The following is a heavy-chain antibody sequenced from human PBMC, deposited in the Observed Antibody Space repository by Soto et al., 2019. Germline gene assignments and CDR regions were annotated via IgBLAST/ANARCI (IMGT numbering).Heavy chain of an antibody. CDR2: INAGNGNT. J-gene: IGHJ5*02. CDR1: GYTFTSYA. V-gene: IGHV1-3*01. D-gene: IGHD1-1*01. Sequence: ASVKVSCKASGYTFTSYAMHWVRQAPGQRLEWMGWINAGNGNTKYSQKFQGRVTITRATSASTAYMELSSMRSEDTAVYYCARNVRYNWNDSLNWFDPWGQGTLVTVSS. CDR3: ARNVRYNWNDSLNWFDP.